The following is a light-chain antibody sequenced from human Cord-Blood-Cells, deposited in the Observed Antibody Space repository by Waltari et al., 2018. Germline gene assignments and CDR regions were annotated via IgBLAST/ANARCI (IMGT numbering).Light chain of an antibody. CDR1: SSDVGGYNY. CDR2: DGS. J-gene: IGLJ3*02. CDR3: SSYTSSSTLWV. Sequence: QSALTQPASVSGSPGQSITISCTGTSSDVGGYNYVSWYQQHPGKAPKLMIYDGSKRPSGVSNRFSGSKSGNTASLTISGLQAEDEADYYCSSYTSSSTLWVFGGGTKLTVL. V-gene: IGLV2-14*01.